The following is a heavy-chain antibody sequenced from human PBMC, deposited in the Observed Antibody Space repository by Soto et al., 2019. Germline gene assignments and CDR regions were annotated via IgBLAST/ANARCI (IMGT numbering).Heavy chain of an antibody. Sequence: SETLSLTCAVYGGSFSGYYWSWIRQHPGKGLEWIGEINHSGSTNYNPSLKSRVTISVDTSKNQFSLKLSSVTAADTAVYYCARYPYRQQGTRYYYYGMDVWGQGTTVTVSS. CDR3: ARYPYRQQGTRYYYYGMDV. CDR2: INHSGST. J-gene: IGHJ6*02. D-gene: IGHD1-1*01. V-gene: IGHV4-34*01. CDR1: GGSFSGYY.